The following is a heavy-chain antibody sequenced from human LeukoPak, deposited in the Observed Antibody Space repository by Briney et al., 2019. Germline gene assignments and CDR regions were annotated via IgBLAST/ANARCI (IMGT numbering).Heavy chain of an antibody. CDR1: GGSFSGYY. D-gene: IGHD3-22*01. CDR3: ARGPSGYYYGEFDY. J-gene: IGHJ4*02. CDR2: INHSGST. V-gene: IGHV4-34*01. Sequence: SETLSLTCAVYGGSFSGYYWSWIRQPPGKGLEWIGEINHSGSTNYNSSLKSRVTISVDTSKNQFSLKLSSVTAADTAVYYCARGPSGYYYGEFDYWGQGTLVTVSS.